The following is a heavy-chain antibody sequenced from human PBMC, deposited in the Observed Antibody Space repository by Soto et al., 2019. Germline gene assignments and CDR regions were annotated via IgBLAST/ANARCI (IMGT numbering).Heavy chain of an antibody. CDR2: ISAYNGNT. CDR1: GYTFTSYG. V-gene: IGHV1-18*01. J-gene: IGHJ4*02. D-gene: IGHD3-3*01. Sequence: ASVKVSCKASGYTFTSYGISWVRQAPGQGLEWMGWISAYNGNTNYAQKLQGRVTMTTDTSTSTAYMELRSLRSDDTAVYYCARTDFWSRFASSFDYWGQGTLVTVSS. CDR3: ARTDFWSRFASSFDY.